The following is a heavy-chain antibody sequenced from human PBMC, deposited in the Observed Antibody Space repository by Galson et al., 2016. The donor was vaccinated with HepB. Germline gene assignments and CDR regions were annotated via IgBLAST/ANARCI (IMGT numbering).Heavy chain of an antibody. CDR1: GFTFSTYA. J-gene: IGHJ4*02. V-gene: IGHV3-30-3*01. CDR3: HYLVFVAADSRYFDH. Sequence: SLRLSCAASGFTFSTYAMHWVRQAPGKGLEWVAVISYDGSTKYYADSVKGRFTISRDNSKNTLYLQMNSLRVDDTAVYYCHYLVFVAADSRYFDHWGQGTLVTVSS. D-gene: IGHD6-13*01. CDR2: ISYDGSTK.